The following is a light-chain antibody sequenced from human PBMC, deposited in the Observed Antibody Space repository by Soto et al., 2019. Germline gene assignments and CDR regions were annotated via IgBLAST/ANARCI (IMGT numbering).Light chain of an antibody. CDR2: DAS. CDR3: QQYDDLPIT. V-gene: IGKV1-33*01. Sequence: DIQMTQSPSSVSASVGDRVIITCRASQGISSWLAWYQQKPAKPPKLLIDDASNLATGVQSRFSGRGSGTDFTFTISSLQPEDVATYYCQQYDDLPITFGQGTRLEI. CDR1: QGISSW. J-gene: IGKJ5*01.